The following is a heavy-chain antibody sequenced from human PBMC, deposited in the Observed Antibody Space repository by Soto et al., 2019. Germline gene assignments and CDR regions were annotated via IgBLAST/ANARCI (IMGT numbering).Heavy chain of an antibody. CDR3: ARRGSGSYYDD. Sequence: EVQLLESGGGLVQPGGSLRLSCAASGFTFISYAMRWVRQAPGKGLEWGSAISGSGDSTYYADSVKGRFTISRDNSKNSVYLQMNSLRGEDTAVYYCARRGSGSYYDDGDQGTLVTVSS. CDR2: ISGSGDST. J-gene: IGHJ4*02. V-gene: IGHV3-23*01. D-gene: IGHD1-26*01. CDR1: GFTFISYA.